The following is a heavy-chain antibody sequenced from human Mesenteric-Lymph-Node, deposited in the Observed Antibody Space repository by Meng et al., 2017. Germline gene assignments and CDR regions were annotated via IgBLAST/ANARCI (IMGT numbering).Heavy chain of an antibody. J-gene: IGHJ4*02. Sequence: QGQLQGSGPGLVKPSQPLSLTCSVSGGSISSGDSYWSWIRQPPGKGLEWIGYIYYSGSTYYNPSLRSRITISVDTSKNQFSLRLRSVTAADTAVYYCARGPTTYFDYWGQGTLVTVSS. D-gene: IGHD4-17*01. V-gene: IGHV4-30-4*01. CDR1: GGSISSGDSY. CDR2: IYYSGST. CDR3: ARGPTTYFDY.